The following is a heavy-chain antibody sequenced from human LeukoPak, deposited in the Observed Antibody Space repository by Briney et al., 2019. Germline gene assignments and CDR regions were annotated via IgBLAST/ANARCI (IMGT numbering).Heavy chain of an antibody. D-gene: IGHD6-13*01. Sequence: GGSLRLSCAASGFTFSSYAMSWVRQAPGRRLEGVSAISGSGGSTYYADSVKGRFTISRDNSKNTLYLQMNSLRAEDTAVYYCAKEALYSSSYPYYFDYWGEGTLVTVSS. CDR3: AKEALYSSSYPYYFDY. CDR1: GFTFSSYA. CDR2: ISGSGGST. J-gene: IGHJ4*02. V-gene: IGHV3-23*01.